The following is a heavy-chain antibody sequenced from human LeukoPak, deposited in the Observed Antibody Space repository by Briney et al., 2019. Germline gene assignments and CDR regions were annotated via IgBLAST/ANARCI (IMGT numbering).Heavy chain of an antibody. D-gene: IGHD6-19*01. CDR1: GYTFTSYY. CDR3: ARTGYSGWNWGLDY. Sequence: ASVKVSCKTSGYTFTSYYIHWVRQAPGQGLEWMGVINPSGGTTTYAQKFQGRVTMTRDMSTSTVYMELSSLRSDDTAVYYCARTGYSGWNWGLDYWGQGTLVTVSS. V-gene: IGHV1-46*01. J-gene: IGHJ4*02. CDR2: INPSGGTT.